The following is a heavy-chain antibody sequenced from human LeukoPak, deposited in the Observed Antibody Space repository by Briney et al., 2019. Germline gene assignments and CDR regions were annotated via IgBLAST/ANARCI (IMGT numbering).Heavy chain of an antibody. CDR1: GLTFSYYA. CDR2: LTASGGTT. V-gene: IGHV3-23*01. J-gene: IGHJ4*02. Sequence: GGSLRLSCEASGLTFSYYAMTWVRQAPGKGLEWVSALTASGGTTYYAASVEGRFTISRDHSNNTLSLQMKGLHGDDRVVYYCASLPYDYATTGPYWGQGTLVSVSS. CDR3: ASLPYDYATTGPY. D-gene: IGHD3-16*01.